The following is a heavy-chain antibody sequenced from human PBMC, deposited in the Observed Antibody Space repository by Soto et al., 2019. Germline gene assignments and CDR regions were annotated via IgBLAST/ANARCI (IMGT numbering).Heavy chain of an antibody. D-gene: IGHD1-26*01. V-gene: IGHV1-2*02. CDR3: GRGRSGQIVVFY. CDR1: GYTFTGHY. Sequence: ASVKVSFKASGYTFTGHYIHWVRQAPEQGPEWMGEIGPESGATRYAQKFQGRVTMTRDTSITTVYVELKNLSPDDTAVYYCGRGRSGQIVVFYWGQGTPVTVSS. CDR2: IGPESGAT. J-gene: IGHJ4*02.